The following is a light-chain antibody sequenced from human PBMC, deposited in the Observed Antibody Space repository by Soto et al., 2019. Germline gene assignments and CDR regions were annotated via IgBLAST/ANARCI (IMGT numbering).Light chain of an antibody. CDR1: QSVDSK. J-gene: IGKJ2*01. CDR2: GAF. V-gene: IGKV3-15*01. CDR3: QQYSNWPYT. Sequence: EKVMTQSPATLSVSPGERATLSCRARQSVDSKLAWYQQKPGQAPRLLIYGAFTRATGIPARFSGSGSGTEFTLAISSLQSEDFAVYYCQQYSNWPYTCGQGTKLEIK.